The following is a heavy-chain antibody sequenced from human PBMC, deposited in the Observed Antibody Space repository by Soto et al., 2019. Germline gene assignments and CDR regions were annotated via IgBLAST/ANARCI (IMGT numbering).Heavy chain of an antibody. D-gene: IGHD3-3*01. Sequence: GASVKVSCKASGYTFTSCYMHWVRQAPGQGLEWMGIINPSGGSTSYAQKFQGRVTMTRDTSTSTVYMELSSLRSEDTAVYYCARDPFYDFWSGYYGWFDPWGQGTLFTVSS. CDR1: GYTFTSCY. J-gene: IGHJ5*02. CDR2: INPSGGST. V-gene: IGHV1-46*01. CDR3: ARDPFYDFWSGYYGWFDP.